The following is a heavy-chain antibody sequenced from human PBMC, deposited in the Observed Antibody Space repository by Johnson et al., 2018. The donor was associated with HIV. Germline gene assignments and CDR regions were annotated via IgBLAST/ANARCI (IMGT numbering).Heavy chain of an antibody. D-gene: IGHD1-26*01. Sequence: EKLVESGGGLVQPGGSLRLSCAASGFTFTTYDMHWVRHGTGKGLEWVSVIGAAGDTYYRDSVKGRFTISRENAKNSWYLQMTPLSAEDTAVDYCVRGSGSYYLVKGAFDIWGQGTMVTVSS. V-gene: IGHV3-13*01. J-gene: IGHJ3*02. CDR1: GFTFTTYD. CDR3: VRGSGSYYLVKGAFDI. CDR2: IGAAGDT.